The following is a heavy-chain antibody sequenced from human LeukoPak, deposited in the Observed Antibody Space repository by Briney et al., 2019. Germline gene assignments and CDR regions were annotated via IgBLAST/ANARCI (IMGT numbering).Heavy chain of an antibody. V-gene: IGHV1-24*01. CDR3: ATGEAFRDYYDSSGYYY. J-gene: IGHJ4*02. CDR2: FDPEDGET. CDR1: GYTLTELS. Sequence: ASVKVSCKVSGYTLTELSMHWVRQAPGKGLEWMGGFDPEDGETIYAQKFQGRVTMTENTSTDTAYMERSSLRSEDTAVYYCATGEAFRDYYDSSGYYYWGQGTLVTVSS. D-gene: IGHD3-22*01.